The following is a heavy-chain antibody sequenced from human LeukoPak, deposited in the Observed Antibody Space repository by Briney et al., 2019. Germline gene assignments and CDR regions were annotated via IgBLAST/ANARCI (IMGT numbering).Heavy chain of an antibody. V-gene: IGHV3-11*01. CDR1: GVSFSDYY. CDR2: ISTSGSTI. J-gene: IGHJ5*02. Sequence: GGTLRLSCAASGVSFSDYYMNWSRHAPRKRLEWGSYISTSGSTIYYSDSVKGRFTISRDNAKNSLYLQMNSLRAEDTAVYCCAREHCSTTSCWSDTWGQGTLVPVSS. D-gene: IGHD2-2*01. CDR3: AREHCSTTSCWSDT.